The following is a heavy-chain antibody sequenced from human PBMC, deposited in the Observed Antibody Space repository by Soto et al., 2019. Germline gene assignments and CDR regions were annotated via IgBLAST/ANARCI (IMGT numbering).Heavy chain of an antibody. CDR1: GFTFDDYT. D-gene: IGHD6-19*01. Sequence: GGSLRLSCAASGFTFDDYTKHWVRQAPGKGLEWVSLISWDGGSTYYADSVKGRFTISRDNSKNSLYLQMNSLRTEDTALYYCAKDLGDLTRAPRGIAVAGMYYYYYGMDVWGQGTTVTVSS. V-gene: IGHV3-43*01. J-gene: IGHJ6*02. CDR2: ISWDGGST. CDR3: AKDLGDLTRAPRGIAVAGMYYYYYGMDV.